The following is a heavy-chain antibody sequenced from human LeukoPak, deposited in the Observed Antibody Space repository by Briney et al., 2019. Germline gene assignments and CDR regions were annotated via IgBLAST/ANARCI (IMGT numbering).Heavy chain of an antibody. CDR3: ARIETYYDFWSGYYFDY. CDR1: GGSISSSSYY. Sequence: SETLSLPCTVSGGSISSSSYYCGWIRQPPGKGLEWIGSIYYSGSSYYNPSLKSRVTISVDTSKNQFSLKLSSVTAADTAVYYCARIETYYDFWSGYYFDYWGQGTLVTVSS. J-gene: IGHJ4*02. CDR2: IYYSGSS. D-gene: IGHD3-3*01. V-gene: IGHV4-39*07.